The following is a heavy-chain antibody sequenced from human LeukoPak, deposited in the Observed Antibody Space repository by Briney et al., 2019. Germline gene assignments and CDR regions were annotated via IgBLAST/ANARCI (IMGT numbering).Heavy chain of an antibody. V-gene: IGHV5-51*01. CDR2: IYPGDSDT. Sequence: PGGSLRLSCKGSGYSFTSYWIGWVRQMPGKGLEWMGIIYPGDSDTKYSPSFQGQVTISADKSISTAYLQWSSLKASDTAMYYCARHGLQEAGWFDPWGQGTLVTVSS. CDR3: ARHGLQEAGWFDP. CDR1: GYSFTSYW. D-gene: IGHD4-11*01. J-gene: IGHJ5*02.